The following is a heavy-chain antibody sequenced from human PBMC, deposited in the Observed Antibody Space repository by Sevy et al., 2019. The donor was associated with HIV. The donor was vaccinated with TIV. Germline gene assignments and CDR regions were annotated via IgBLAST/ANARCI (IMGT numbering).Heavy chain of an antibody. D-gene: IGHD3-22*01. CDR2: ISGSGGST. V-gene: IGHV3-23*01. Sequence: GGSLRLSCAASGFTFSSYAMSWVRQAPGKGLEWVSAISGSGGSTYYADSVKGLFTISRDNSKNTLYLQMNSLRAEDTAVYYCAKGPPNYDSSGYYLFDYWGQGTLVTVSS. CDR3: AKGPPNYDSSGYYLFDY. J-gene: IGHJ4*02. CDR1: GFTFSSYA.